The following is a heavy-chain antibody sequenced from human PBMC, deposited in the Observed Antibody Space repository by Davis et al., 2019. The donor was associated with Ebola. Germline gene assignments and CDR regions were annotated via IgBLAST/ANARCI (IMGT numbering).Heavy chain of an antibody. CDR2: IRYDGSKK. CDR3: AKDTRLTSTAAHFDY. D-gene: IGHD6-6*01. J-gene: IGHJ4*02. CDR1: GFTFNSYG. Sequence: GESLKISCAASGFTFNSYGMHWVRQAPGTGLEWVAFIRYDGSKKYYADSVKGRFTLSRDNSKNTLYLQMNSLRAEDTAVYYCAKDTRLTSTAAHFDYWGQGTLVTVSS. V-gene: IGHV3-30*02.